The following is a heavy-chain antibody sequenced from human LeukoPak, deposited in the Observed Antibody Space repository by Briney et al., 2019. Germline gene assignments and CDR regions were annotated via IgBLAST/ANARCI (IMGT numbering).Heavy chain of an antibody. J-gene: IGHJ4*02. Sequence: GGPLRLSCAASGFTFSSYWMHWVRQAPGRGLVWVSRINSDRSSTDYADSVKGRFTISRDNAENTLTVQMNSLRVEDTAMYYCVREGFRGVSFDSWGQGTLVTVSS. V-gene: IGHV3-74*01. CDR1: GFTFSSYW. CDR3: VREGFRGVSFDS. CDR2: INSDRSST. D-gene: IGHD3-10*01.